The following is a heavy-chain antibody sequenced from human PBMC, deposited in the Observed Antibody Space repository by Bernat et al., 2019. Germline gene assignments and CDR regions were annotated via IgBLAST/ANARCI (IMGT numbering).Heavy chain of an antibody. CDR1: GGSISSYY. CDR3: ARWPLGAGGDAFDI. Sequence: QVQLQESGPGLVKPSETLSLTCTVSGGSISSYYWSWIRQPPGKGLEWIGYIYYSGSTNYNPSLKSRVTISVDTSKNQFPLKLSSVTAADTAVYYCARWPLGAGGDAFDIWGQGTMVTVSS. V-gene: IGHV4-59*01. D-gene: IGHD3-10*01. CDR2: IYYSGST. J-gene: IGHJ3*02.